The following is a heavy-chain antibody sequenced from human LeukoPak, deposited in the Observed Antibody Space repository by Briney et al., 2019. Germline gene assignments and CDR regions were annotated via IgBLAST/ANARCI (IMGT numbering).Heavy chain of an antibody. Sequence: GASVKVSCKASGYTFTSYDINWVRQATGQGLEWMGWIDTNTGNPTYAQGLIGRFVFSLDTFVTTAYLQISSLKAEDTAVYYCARGYDTTGYFSYWGQGTLVTVSS. CDR1: GYTFTSYD. V-gene: IGHV7-4-1*02. CDR3: ARGYDTTGYFSY. D-gene: IGHD3-22*01. J-gene: IGHJ4*02. CDR2: IDTNTGNP.